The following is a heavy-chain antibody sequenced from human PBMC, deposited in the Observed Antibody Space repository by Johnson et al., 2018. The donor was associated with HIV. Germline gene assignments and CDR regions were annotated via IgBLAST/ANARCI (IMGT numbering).Heavy chain of an antibody. D-gene: IGHD1-14*01. Sequence: QVQLVESGGGVVQPGGSLRLSCAASGFTFSSYGMHWVRQAPGKGLEWVAFIRYDGSNKYYADSVKGRFTISRDNSKNTLYLQMNSLRAEDTAVYYCARAGARPFDIWGQGTMVTVSS. V-gene: IGHV3-30*02. J-gene: IGHJ3*02. CDR2: IRYDGSNK. CDR3: ARAGARPFDI. CDR1: GFTFSSYG.